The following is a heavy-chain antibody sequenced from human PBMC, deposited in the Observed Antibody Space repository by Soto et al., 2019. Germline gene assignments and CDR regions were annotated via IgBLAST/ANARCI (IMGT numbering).Heavy chain of an antibody. CDR3: ARQLGQYSSSWYAFDI. J-gene: IGHJ3*02. CDR1: GYSFADYW. V-gene: IGHV5-51*01. Sequence: PGESLKISCKGSGYSFADYWIAWVRQMPGKGLECMGLISPDDSDIRYSPSFRGQVTISADNSISTAYLQWSSLRASDTAIYYCARQLGQYSSSWYAFDIWGQGTMVTVSS. CDR2: ISPDDSDI. D-gene: IGHD6-13*01.